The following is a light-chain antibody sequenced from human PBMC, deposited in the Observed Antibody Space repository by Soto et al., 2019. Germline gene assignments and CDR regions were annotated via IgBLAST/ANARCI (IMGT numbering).Light chain of an antibody. CDR2: EVS. V-gene: IGLV2-14*01. CDR3: SSYTSSSTRV. Sequence: QFALTQPASVSGSPGQSITVSCTGTSSDVGGYNYVSWYQQHPGKAPKLMIYEVSNRPSGVSNRFSGSKSGNTASLTISGLQAEDEADYYCSSYTSSSTRVFXTGTKVTVL. J-gene: IGLJ1*01. CDR1: SSDVGGYNY.